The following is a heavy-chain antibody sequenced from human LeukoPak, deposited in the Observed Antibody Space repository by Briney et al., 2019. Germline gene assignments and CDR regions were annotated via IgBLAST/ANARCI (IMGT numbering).Heavy chain of an antibody. D-gene: IGHD4-17*01. Sequence: GASVKVSCKVSGYTLTELSMHWVRQAPGKGLEWMGGFDPEDGETIYAQKFQGRVTMTEDTSTDTAYMELSSLRPEDTAVYYCATDGRFGYGDYVYCYYMDVWGKGTTVTVSS. V-gene: IGHV1-24*01. CDR3: ATDGRFGYGDYVYCYYMDV. CDR1: GYTLTELS. CDR2: FDPEDGET. J-gene: IGHJ6*03.